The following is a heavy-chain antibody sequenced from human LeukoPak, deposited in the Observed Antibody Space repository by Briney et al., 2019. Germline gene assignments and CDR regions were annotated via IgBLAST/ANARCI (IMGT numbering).Heavy chain of an antibody. D-gene: IGHD5-18*01. J-gene: IGHJ6*02. Sequence: GESLKISCKGSGYNFTSYWIGWVRQMPGKGLEWMGIIYPGDSDTRYSPSFQGQVTISADKSISTAYLQWSSLKASDTAMYYCARGSYGYDYYYYGMDVWGQGTTVTVSS. V-gene: IGHV5-51*01. CDR2: IYPGDSDT. CDR3: ARGSYGYDYYYYGMDV. CDR1: GYNFTSYW.